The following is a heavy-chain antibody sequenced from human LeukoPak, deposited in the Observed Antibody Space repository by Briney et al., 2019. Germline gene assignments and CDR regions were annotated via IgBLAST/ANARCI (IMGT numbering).Heavy chain of an antibody. Sequence: GGSLRLSCVASGFKFSSFWMTWVRQAPGKGLEWVANIKQDGSEKDYVDSVKGRFTISRDNAKNSLYLQMDSLRVEDTAVYYCAKSGSSWFFDYWGQGALVTVSS. D-gene: IGHD6-13*01. CDR1: GFKFSSFW. J-gene: IGHJ4*02. V-gene: IGHV3-7*01. CDR2: IKQDGSEK. CDR3: AKSGSSWFFDY.